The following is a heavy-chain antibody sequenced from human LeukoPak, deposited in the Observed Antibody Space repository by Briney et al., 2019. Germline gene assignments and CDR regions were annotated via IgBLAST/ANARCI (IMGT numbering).Heavy chain of an antibody. J-gene: IGHJ6*03. CDR2: IIPILGIA. CDR3: AGELLSDQYYYYYYYMDV. D-gene: IGHD2-2*01. CDR1: GGTFSSYT. V-gene: IGHV1-69*02. Sequence: ASVKVSCKASGGTFSSYTISCVRQALGQGLEWMGRIIPILGIANYAQKFQGRVTITADKSTSTAYMELSSLRSEDTAVYYCAGELLSDQYYYYYYYMDVWGKGTTVTVSS.